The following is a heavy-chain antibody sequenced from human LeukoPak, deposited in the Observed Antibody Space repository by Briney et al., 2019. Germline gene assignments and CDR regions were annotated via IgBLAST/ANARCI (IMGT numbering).Heavy chain of an antibody. V-gene: IGHV4-39*01. D-gene: IGHD3-16*01. CDR1: GGSISGSGYY. J-gene: IGHJ4*02. CDR3: ASPLGGFDN. CDR2: IYYTGST. Sequence: SETLSLTCSVSGGSISGSGYYWAWIRPPPGKGLEWIGSIYYTGSTHYNSSLKSRVTMSVDTSKNQFSLRLSSVTAADTAVYYCASPLGGFDNWGQGTLVTVSS.